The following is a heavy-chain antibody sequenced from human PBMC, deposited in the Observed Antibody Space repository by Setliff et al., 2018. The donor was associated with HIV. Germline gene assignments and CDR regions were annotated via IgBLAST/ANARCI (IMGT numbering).Heavy chain of an antibody. J-gene: IGHJ4*02. CDR2: IYYSGST. D-gene: IGHD3-3*01. CDR3: ARRARVEIDY. Sequence: SETLSLTCAVSGYSISSGYYWSWIRQHPGKGLEWIGYIYYSGSTYYNPSLKSRVTISVDTSKNQFSLKLSSVTAADTAVYYCARRARVEIDYWGQGTLVTVSS. CDR1: GYSISSGYY. V-gene: IGHV4-31*11.